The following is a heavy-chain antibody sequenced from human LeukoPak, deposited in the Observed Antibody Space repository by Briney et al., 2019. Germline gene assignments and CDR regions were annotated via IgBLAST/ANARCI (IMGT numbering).Heavy chain of an antibody. V-gene: IGHV4-39*01. D-gene: IGHD2-2*01. CDR1: GGSISSSSYY. J-gene: IGHJ4*02. CDR2: IYYSGST. Sequence: SETLSLTCTVSGGSISSSSYYWGWIRQPPGKGLEWIGSIYYSGSTYYNPSLKSRVTISVDTSKNQFSLKLSSVTAADTAVYYCARGFTRAFDYWGQGTLVTVSS. CDR3: ARGFTRAFDY.